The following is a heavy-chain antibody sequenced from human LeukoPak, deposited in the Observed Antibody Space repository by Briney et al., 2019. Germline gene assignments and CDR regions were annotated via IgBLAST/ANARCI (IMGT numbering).Heavy chain of an antibody. D-gene: IGHD4-23*01. V-gene: IGHV3-69-1*01. J-gene: IGHJ4*02. CDR2: ISTSSNI. Sequence: GGSLRLSCAASGFTFTHYTINWFHQAPGKGLEWVSSISTSSNIYSADSVKGRFTVSRDNAKNSVCLQTNSLRAEDTAVYYCARDRSYVGFDYWGQGTLVTVSS. CDR3: ARDRSYVGFDY. CDR1: GFTFTHYT.